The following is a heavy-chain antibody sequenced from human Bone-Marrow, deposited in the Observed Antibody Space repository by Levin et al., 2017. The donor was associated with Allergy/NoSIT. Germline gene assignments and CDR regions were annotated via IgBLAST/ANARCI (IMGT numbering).Heavy chain of an antibody. CDR1: GGSFSGYY. CDR2: INHSGST. D-gene: IGHD2-2*02. Sequence: TSETLSLTCAVYGGSFSGYYWSWIRQPPGKGLEWIGEINHSGSTNYNPSLKSRVTISVDTSKNQFSLKLSSVTAADTAVYYCARRYCSSTSCYTDRRVVRGTWGYNWFDPWGQGTLVTVSS. CDR3: ARRYCSSTSCYTDRRVVRGTWGYNWFDP. V-gene: IGHV4-34*01. J-gene: IGHJ5*02.